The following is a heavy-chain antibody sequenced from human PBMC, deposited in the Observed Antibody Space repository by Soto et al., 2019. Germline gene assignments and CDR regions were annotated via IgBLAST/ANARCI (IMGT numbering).Heavy chain of an antibody. CDR3: GREPGTLGPNWIDP. CDR2: VNVYHGYT. D-gene: IGHD1-26*01. V-gene: IGHV1-18*01. J-gene: IGHJ5*02. Sequence: ASVKVSCKASGYTFPSYGINWVRQAPGQGLEWMGWVNVYHGYTEYAEKVQGRVTMTTDTSTGTAHMELSSLRSDDTAVYYCGREPGTLGPNWIDPWGQGTLVTVSS. CDR1: GYTFPSYG.